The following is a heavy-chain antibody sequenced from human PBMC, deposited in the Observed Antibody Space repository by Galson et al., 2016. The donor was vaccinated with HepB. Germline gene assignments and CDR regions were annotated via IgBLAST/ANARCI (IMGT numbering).Heavy chain of an antibody. CDR2: IYWDGDE. J-gene: IGHJ4*02. V-gene: IGHV2-5*02. D-gene: IGHD1-26*01. CDR3: VHIVHSGSYNYFAY. CDR1: GFSLSTTGVG. Sequence: PALVKPTQTLTLTCIFSGFSLSTTGVGVGWMRQPPGKTLEWLAHIYWDGDERYSPSLKSRLTITKDTSKNRVVLTMTNMDPVDTATYYFVHIVHSGSYNYFAYWGQGTLVTVSS.